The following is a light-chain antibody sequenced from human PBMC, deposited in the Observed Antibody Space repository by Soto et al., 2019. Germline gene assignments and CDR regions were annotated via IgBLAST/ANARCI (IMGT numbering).Light chain of an antibody. Sequence: QSVLTQPASVSGSPGQSITISCTETSSDVGSYNLVSWYQQHPGKAPKLMIYEGSKRPSGVSNRFSGSKSDNTASLTSSGLQTEDEADYYCCSYAGSSTLVFGGGTQLTVL. CDR2: EGS. V-gene: IGLV2-23*01. CDR3: CSYAGSSTLV. CDR1: SSDVGSYNL. J-gene: IGLJ2*01.